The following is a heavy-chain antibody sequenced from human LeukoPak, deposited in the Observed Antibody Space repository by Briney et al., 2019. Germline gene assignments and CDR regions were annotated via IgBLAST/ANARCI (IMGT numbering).Heavy chain of an antibody. CDR2: IYYSGST. V-gene: IGHV4-59*08. Sequence: PSETLSLTCTVSGGSISSYYWSWIRQPPGKGLEWIGYIYYSGSTNYNPSLKSRVTISVDTSKNQFSLKLSSVTAADTAVYYCARQAAAAGGEFDYWGQGTLVTVSS. J-gene: IGHJ4*02. D-gene: IGHD6-13*01. CDR1: GGSISSYY. CDR3: ARQAAAAGGEFDY.